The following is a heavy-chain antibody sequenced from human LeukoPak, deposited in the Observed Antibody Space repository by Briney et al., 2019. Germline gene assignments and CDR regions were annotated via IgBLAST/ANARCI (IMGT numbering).Heavy chain of an antibody. CDR1: GFTFKSYA. CDR3: ARVPSGGSPAADAFDI. Sequence: PGRSLRLSCAASGFTFKSYAMSWVRQAPGKGLEWVSSIGGSGDNRYYADSVKGRFSISRDNSKNTLYLQMNSLRAEDTAVYYCARVPSGGSPAADAFDIWGQGTMVSVSS. D-gene: IGHD2-2*01. CDR2: IGGSGDNR. V-gene: IGHV3-23*01. J-gene: IGHJ3*02.